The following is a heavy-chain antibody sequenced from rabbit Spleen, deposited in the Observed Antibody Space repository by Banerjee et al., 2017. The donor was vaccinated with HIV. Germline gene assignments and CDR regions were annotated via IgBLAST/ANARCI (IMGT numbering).Heavy chain of an antibody. J-gene: IGHJ6*01. V-gene: IGHV1S40*01. Sequence: QSLEESGGGLVQPEGSLALTCKASGFDLSSSDYICWVRQAPGKGLEWISCIAGSGSGFTYSATWAKGRFTISKTSSTTVTLQMTSLTVADTATYFCARDTGSSFSSYGMDLWGQGTLVTVS. CDR2: IAGSGSGFT. CDR1: GFDLSSSDY. CDR3: ARDTGSSFSSYGMDL. D-gene: IGHD8-1*01.